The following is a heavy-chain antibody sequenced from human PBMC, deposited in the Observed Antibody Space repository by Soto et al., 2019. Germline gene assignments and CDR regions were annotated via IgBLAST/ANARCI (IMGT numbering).Heavy chain of an antibody. V-gene: IGHV4-30-2*01. D-gene: IGHD3-10*01. CDR2: IYHSGST. Sequence: QLQLQESGSGLVKPSQTLSLTCAVSGGSISSGGYSWSWIRQPPGKGLEWIGYIYHSGSTYYNPSLQRRVTISVDSSKNQFSLKLSSVPAADTAVYYCARGYYYGSGSLRAYDYYGMDVWGQGTTVTVSS. CDR1: GGSISSGGYS. J-gene: IGHJ6*02. CDR3: ARGYYYGSGSLRAYDYYGMDV.